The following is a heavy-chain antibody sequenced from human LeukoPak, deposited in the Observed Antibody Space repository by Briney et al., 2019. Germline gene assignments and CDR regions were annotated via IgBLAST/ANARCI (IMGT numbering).Heavy chain of an antibody. J-gene: IGHJ4*02. CDR3: AKHVVVVFRPLDY. Sequence: GGSLRLSCAASGFTFSTYAMSWVRQAPGKGLEWVSAISGSGGSTYYADSVKGRFTISRDNSKNTLYLQMNSLRAEDTAVYYCAKHVVVVFRPLDYWGQGTLVTVSS. CDR2: ISGSGGST. D-gene: IGHD2-15*01. CDR1: GFTFSTYA. V-gene: IGHV3-23*01.